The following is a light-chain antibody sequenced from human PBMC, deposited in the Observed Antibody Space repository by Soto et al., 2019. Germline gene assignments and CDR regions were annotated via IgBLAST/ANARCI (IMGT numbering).Light chain of an antibody. J-gene: IGKJ1*01. V-gene: IGKV3-20*01. CDR3: QYYGSSPWT. CDR1: QSVSSNY. Sequence: EIVLTQSPGTLSLSPGERGTLSCRASQSVSSNYLAWYQQKPGQAPRLLIYSAFSRPTGIPDRFSGSGSGTDFTLTISRREPEDFAGYYCQYYGSSPWTFGQGTKVEIK. CDR2: SAF.